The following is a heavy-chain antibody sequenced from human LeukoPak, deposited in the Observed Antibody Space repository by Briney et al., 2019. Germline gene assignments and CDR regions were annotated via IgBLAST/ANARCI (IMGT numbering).Heavy chain of an antibody. Sequence: SETLSLTCTVSGGSISSYYWSWIRQPPGKGLEWIGYIYYSGSTNYNPSLKSRVTISVDTSKNQFSLKLSSVTAADTAVYYCARTAGKTHKKTYYYDRECDYWGQGTLVTVSS. CDR1: GGSISSYY. J-gene: IGHJ4*02. D-gene: IGHD3-22*01. CDR2: IYYSGST. CDR3: ARTAGKTHKKTYYYDRECDY. V-gene: IGHV4-59*08.